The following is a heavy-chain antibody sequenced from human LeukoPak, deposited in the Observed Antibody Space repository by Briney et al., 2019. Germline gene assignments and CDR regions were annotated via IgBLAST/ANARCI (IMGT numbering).Heavy chain of an antibody. D-gene: IGHD3-22*01. CDR3: ARVYYYDSSGYYYVY. Sequence: ASVKVSCKASGYTFTSYDINWVRQATGQGLEWMGWMNPNSGNTGYAQKFQGRVTMTRNTSTSTAYMELSSLRSEDTAVYYCARVYYYDSSGYYYVYWGQGTLVTVSS. CDR2: MNPNSGNT. J-gene: IGHJ4*02. V-gene: IGHV1-8*01. CDR1: GYTFTSYD.